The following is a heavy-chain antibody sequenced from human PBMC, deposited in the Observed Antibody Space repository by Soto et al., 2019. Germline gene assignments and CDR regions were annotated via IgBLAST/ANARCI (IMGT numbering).Heavy chain of an antibody. V-gene: IGHV1-18*01. CDR3: ARLEAYYDILTGYPLGHLAY. CDR1: GYTFTSYG. D-gene: IGHD3-9*01. J-gene: IGHJ4*02. CDR2: ISAYNGNT. Sequence: ASVKVSCKASGYTFTSYGISWVRQAPGQGLEWMGWISAYNGNTNYAQKLQGRVTMTTDTSTSTACMELRSLRSDDTAVYYCARLEAYYDILTGYPLGHLAYWGQGTLVTVSS.